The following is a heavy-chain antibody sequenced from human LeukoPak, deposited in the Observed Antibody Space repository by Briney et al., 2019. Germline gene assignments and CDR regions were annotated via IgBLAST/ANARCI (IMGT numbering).Heavy chain of an antibody. J-gene: IGHJ4*02. CDR2: INPSGGSS. CDR1: GYTFTSYY. Sequence: ASVKVSCKASGYTFTSYYMHWVRQAPGQGLEWMGIINPSGGSSSYAQKFQGRVTMTRDTSTSTVYMELSSLRSEDTAVYYCARNVEMATLSYWGQGTLVTVSS. V-gene: IGHV1-46*01. D-gene: IGHD5-24*01. CDR3: ARNVEMATLSY.